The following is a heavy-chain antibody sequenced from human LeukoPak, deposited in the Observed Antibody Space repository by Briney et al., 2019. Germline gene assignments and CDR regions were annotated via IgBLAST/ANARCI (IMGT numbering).Heavy chain of an antibody. CDR1: GGSFRGYY. CDR2: INHSGST. V-gene: IGHV4-34*01. J-gene: IGHJ5*02. CDR3: ARLWVVVVAATRGMSSSWFDP. Sequence: PSETLSLTCAVYGGSFRGYYWSWIRQPPGKGLEWIGEINHSGSTNYNPSLKSRVTISVDTSKNQFSLKLSSVTAADTAVYYCARLWVVVVAATRGMSSSWFDPWGQGTLVTVSS. D-gene: IGHD2-15*01.